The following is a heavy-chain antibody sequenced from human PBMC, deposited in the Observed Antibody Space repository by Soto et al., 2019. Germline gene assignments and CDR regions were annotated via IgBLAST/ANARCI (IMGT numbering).Heavy chain of an antibody. J-gene: IGHJ4*02. V-gene: IGHV4-30-2*01. D-gene: IGHD3-16*02. Sequence: QLQLQESGSGLVKPSQTLSLTCAVSGGSISSGGYSWSWIRQPPGKGLEWIGYIYHSVSTYYNPSLKSRVTISVDRSKNQFSLKLSSVTAADTAVYYCARAEYDYVWGSYRPYYFDYWGQGTLVTVSS. CDR3: ARAEYDYVWGSYRPYYFDY. CDR1: GGSISSGGYS. CDR2: IYHSVST.